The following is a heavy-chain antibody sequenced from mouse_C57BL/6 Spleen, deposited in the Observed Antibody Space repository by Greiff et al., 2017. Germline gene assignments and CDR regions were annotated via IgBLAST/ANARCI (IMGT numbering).Heavy chain of an antibody. Sequence: VESGASVKMSCKASGYTFTDYYMNWVKQSHGKSLEWIGVINPYNGGTSYNQKFKGTATLTVDKSSSTAYMELNSLTSEDSAVYYCARNYYGSSYYFDYWGQGTTLTVSS. V-gene: IGHV1-19*01. D-gene: IGHD1-1*01. CDR3: ARNYYGSSYYFDY. CDR2: INPYNGGT. CDR1: GYTFTDYY. J-gene: IGHJ2*01.